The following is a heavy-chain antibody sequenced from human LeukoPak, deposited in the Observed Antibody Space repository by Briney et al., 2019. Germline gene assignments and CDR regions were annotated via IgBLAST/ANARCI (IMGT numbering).Heavy chain of an antibody. CDR1: GSTFSSLV. CDR3: GKEVGCSGTYYLHY. V-gene: IGHV3-23*01. CDR2: INGRGSDT. D-gene: IGHD3-10*02. Sequence: GGSLRLSCAASGSTFSSLVMSWVRQTPGKGLEWVSSINGRGSDTHYADSVKGRFTISRDNSKDTLYLQMNSLRTEDTAIYYCGKEVGCSGTYYLHYWGQGTLVTVSS. J-gene: IGHJ4*02.